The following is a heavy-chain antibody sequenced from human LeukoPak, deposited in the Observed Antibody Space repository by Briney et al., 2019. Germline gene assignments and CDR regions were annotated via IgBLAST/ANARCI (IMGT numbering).Heavy chain of an antibody. CDR1: GFTFSSYW. CDR3: ASEYFRPSGNY. J-gene: IGHJ4*02. D-gene: IGHD3-10*01. V-gene: IGHV3-74*01. CDR2: INSDGSNT. Sequence: GGSLRLSCAASGFTFSSYWMHWVRQAPGKGLVWVSRINSDGSNTGYADSVKGRFTISRDNAKNTLYLQMNSLRAEDTAVYYCASEYFRPSGNYWGQGTLVTVSS.